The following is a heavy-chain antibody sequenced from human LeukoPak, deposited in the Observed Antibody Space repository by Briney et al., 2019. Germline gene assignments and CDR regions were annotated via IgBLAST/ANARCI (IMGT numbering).Heavy chain of an antibody. CDR1: GYTFNANY. J-gene: IGHJ3*02. CDR3: ASSITMVRGVTTDAFDI. D-gene: IGHD3-10*01. V-gene: IGHV7-4-1*02. CDR2: INTNTGNP. Sequence: GASVKVSCKASGYTFNANYIHWVRQAPGQGLEWMGWINTNTGNPTYAQGFTGRFVFSLDTSVSTAYLQISSLKAEDTAVYYCASSITMVRGVTTDAFDIWGQGTMVTVSS.